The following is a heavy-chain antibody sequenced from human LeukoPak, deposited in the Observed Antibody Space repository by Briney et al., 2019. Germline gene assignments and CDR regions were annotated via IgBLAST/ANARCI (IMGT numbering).Heavy chain of an antibody. Sequence: GGSLRLSCAASGFTFSNYWMHWVRHAPGKGLGWVSLIFSAPITRSYAASVTPLFTTSRHNAYNSLSLQMNTLTAEDTPVYYFASASSHRIAPGGYYCGQGTLVTVSS. CDR2: IFSAPITR. V-gene: IGHV3-74*01. CDR1: GFTFSNYW. J-gene: IGHJ4*02. CDR3: ASASSHRIAPGGYY. D-gene: IGHD2-8*02.